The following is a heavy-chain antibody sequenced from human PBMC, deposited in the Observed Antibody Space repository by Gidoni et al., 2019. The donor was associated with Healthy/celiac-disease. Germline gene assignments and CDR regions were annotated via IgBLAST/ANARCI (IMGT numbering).Heavy chain of an antibody. V-gene: IGHV3-48*01. D-gene: IGHD3-10*01. CDR2: ISSSSSTI. CDR3: ARDPRRGVLLFDY. J-gene: IGHJ4*02. CDR1: GFPFSSYS. Sequence: EVQLVESGGGLVQPGGSLRPSGAASGFPFSSYSMNWVRQAPGKGLEGVSYISSSSSTIYYADSVKGRFTISRDNAKNSLYLQMNSLRAEGTAVYYCARDPRRGVLLFDYWGQGTLVTVSS.